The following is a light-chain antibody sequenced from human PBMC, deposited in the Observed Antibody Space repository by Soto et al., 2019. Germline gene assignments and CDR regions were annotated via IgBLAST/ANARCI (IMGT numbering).Light chain of an antibody. CDR1: QSVSNN. V-gene: IGKV3D-15*01. J-gene: IGKJ4*01. CDR2: GAS. CDR3: QQYDTWPLT. Sequence: LTQSPGTLSLSPGERTTLSCRASQSVSNNYLAWYQQKPGQAPRLLIYGASNRATGIPARFSGSGSETEFALTITSLQSEDFAVYYCQQYDTWPLTFGGGTKVDI.